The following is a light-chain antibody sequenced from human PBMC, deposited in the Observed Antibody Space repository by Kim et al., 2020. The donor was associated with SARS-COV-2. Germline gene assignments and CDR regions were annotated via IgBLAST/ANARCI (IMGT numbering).Light chain of an antibody. CDR2: DVS. CDR1: SSDVGGYNY. Sequence: GQSITSSCTVTSSDVGGYNYVSWYQQHPGKAPKLMIYDVSKRPSGVSNRFSGSKSGNTASLTISGLQAEGEADYYCSSYTSSSTLVFGGGTQLTVL. CDR3: SSYTSSSTLV. J-gene: IGLJ3*02. V-gene: IGLV2-14*04.